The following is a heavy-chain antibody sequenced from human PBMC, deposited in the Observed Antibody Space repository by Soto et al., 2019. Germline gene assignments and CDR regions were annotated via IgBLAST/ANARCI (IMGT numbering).Heavy chain of an antibody. D-gene: IGHD6-13*01. Sequence: GESLKISCAASGFTFSSYSMNWVRQAPGKGLEWVSYISSSSSTIYYADSVKGRFTISRDNAKNSLYLQMNSLRAEDTAVYYCARDLRRIAAAGTTGPNWGQGTLVTVSS. CDR2: ISSSSSTI. CDR3: ARDLRRIAAAGTTGPN. CDR1: GFTFSSYS. J-gene: IGHJ4*02. V-gene: IGHV3-48*01.